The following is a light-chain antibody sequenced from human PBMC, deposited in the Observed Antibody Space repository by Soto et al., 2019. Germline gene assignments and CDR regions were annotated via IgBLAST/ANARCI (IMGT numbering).Light chain of an antibody. CDR2: QVT. CDR1: NSDLGSYNL. CDR3: SSYTTTSTLGV. V-gene: IGLV2-14*02. Sequence: QSALTQPASVSGSPGQSITISCTGTNSDLGSYNLVAWYQQYPGKAPKLIIYQVTNRPSGVSNRFSGSKSGNRASLTISGLQAEDEADYYCSSYTTTSTLGVFGTGTKLTVL. J-gene: IGLJ1*01.